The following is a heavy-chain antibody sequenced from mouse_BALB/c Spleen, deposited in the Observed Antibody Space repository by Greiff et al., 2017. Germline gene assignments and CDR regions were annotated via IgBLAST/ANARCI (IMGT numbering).Heavy chain of an antibody. Sequence: EVKVVESGGGLVQPGGSRKLSCAASGFTFSSFGMHWVRQAPEKGLEWVAYISSGSSTIYYADTVKGRFTISRDNPKNTLFLQMTSLRSEDTAMYYCARFYDYDAMDYWGQGTSVTVSS. D-gene: IGHD2-3*01. CDR3: ARFYDYDAMDY. J-gene: IGHJ4*01. CDR2: ISSGSSTI. CDR1: GFTFSSFG. V-gene: IGHV5-17*02.